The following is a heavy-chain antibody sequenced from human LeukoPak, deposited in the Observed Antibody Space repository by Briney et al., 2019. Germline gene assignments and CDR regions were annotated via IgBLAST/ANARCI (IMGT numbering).Heavy chain of an antibody. J-gene: IGHJ4*02. V-gene: IGHV3-15*07. D-gene: IGHD3-22*01. CDR3: TTDEDYYDSSTNFDY. Sequence: PGGSLRLSCATSGFTFSRYAMNWVRQAPGKGLEWVGRIKSKTDGGTTDYAAPVKGRFTISRDDSKNTLYLQMNSLKTEDTAVYYCTTDEDYYDSSTNFDYWGQGTLVTVSS. CDR2: IKSKTDGGTT. CDR1: GFTFSRYA.